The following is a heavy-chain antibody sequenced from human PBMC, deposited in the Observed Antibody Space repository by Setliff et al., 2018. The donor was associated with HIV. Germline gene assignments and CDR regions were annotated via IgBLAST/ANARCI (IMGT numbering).Heavy chain of an antibody. Sequence: GGSLRLSCAASGFPFSAYAMHWVRQAPGKGLEWVTVISYDGSNKYYADSVKGRFTVSRDNSMNTVYLQVNRLRPEDTAVYYCARRRPPGAYDMWGQGTMVTVSS. CDR3: ARRRPPGAYDM. J-gene: IGHJ3*02. V-gene: IGHV3-30*04. CDR2: ISYDGSNK. CDR1: GFPFSAYA.